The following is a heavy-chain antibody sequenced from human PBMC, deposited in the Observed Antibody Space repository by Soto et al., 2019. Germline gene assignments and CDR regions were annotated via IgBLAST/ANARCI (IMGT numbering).Heavy chain of an antibody. D-gene: IGHD3-22*01. CDR2: IYYSGST. CDR3: ASLGGYDSSGYYVFDY. CDR1: GGSISSSSYY. Sequence: QLQLQESGPGLVKPSETLSLTCTVSGGSISSSSYYWGWIRQPPGKGLEWIGSIYYSGSTYYNPSLKSRVTISVDTSKNQFSLKLSSVTAADTAVYYCASLGGYDSSGYYVFDYWGQGTLVTVSS. V-gene: IGHV4-39*01. J-gene: IGHJ4*02.